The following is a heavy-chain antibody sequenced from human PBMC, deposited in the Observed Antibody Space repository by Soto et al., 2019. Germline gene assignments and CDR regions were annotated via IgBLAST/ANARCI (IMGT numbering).Heavy chain of an antibody. J-gene: IGHJ6*02. CDR2: INPSGGST. Sequence: GASVKVSCKASGYTFTSYYMHWVRQAPGQGLEWMGIINPSGGSTSYAQKFQGRVTMTRDTSTSTVYMELSSLRSEDTALYYCAGDHEQLDYYYGMDVWGQGTTVTVSS. CDR3: AGDHEQLDYYYGMDV. CDR1: GYTFTSYY. D-gene: IGHD6-6*01. V-gene: IGHV1-46*01.